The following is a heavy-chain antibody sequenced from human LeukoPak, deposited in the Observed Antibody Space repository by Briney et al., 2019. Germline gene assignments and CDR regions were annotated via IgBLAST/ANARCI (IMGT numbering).Heavy chain of an antibody. CDR2: ISDTGGST. J-gene: IGHJ3*02. Sequence: GGSLRLSCAASGFTFSSYGMSWVRQAPGKGLEWVSAISDTGGSTYYADSVKGRFAISRDNPKNTLYLQMNSLRAEDTAVYYCARGGSYLSAFDIWGQGTMVTVSS. CDR1: GFTFSSYG. CDR3: ARGGSYLSAFDI. V-gene: IGHV3-23*01. D-gene: IGHD1-26*01.